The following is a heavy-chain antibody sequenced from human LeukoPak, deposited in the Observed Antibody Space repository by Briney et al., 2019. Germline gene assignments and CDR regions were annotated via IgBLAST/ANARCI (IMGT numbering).Heavy chain of an antibody. CDR1: GGSISSGGYY. J-gene: IGHJ4*02. CDR3: ARGALYYDILTALPGPRWIDY. D-gene: IGHD3-9*01. V-gene: IGHV4-31*03. CDR2: IYYSGST. Sequence: PSETLSLTCTVSGGSISSGGYYWSWIRQHPGKGLERIGYIYYSGSTYYNPSLKSRVTISVDTSKNQFSLKLSSVTAADTAVYYCARGALYYDILTALPGPRWIDYWGQGTLVTVSS.